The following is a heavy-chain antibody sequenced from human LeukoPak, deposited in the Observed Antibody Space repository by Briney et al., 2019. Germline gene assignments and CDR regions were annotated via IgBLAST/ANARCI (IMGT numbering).Heavy chain of an antibody. V-gene: IGHV4-59*08. CDR2: IYYSGST. D-gene: IGHD2-2*01. J-gene: IGHJ3*02. CDR3: ATSTRSRGPAFDI. Sequence: SETLSFTCTGSGRSISNYYWNWIPQPPGMGLEWIGYIYYSGSTNYNPSLKSRVTISVDTSKNQFSLNLSSVTAADTALYYCATSTRSRGPAFDIWGQGTLVTVSS. CDR1: GRSISNYY.